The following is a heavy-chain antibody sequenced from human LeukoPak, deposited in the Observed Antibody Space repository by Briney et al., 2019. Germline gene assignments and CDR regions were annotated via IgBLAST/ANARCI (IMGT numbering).Heavy chain of an antibody. CDR1: GGSISSSSYY. CDR3: ARDLGAAAGTPFGY. CDR2: IYYSGST. Sequence: PSETLSLTCTVSGGSISSSSYYWGWIRQPPGKGLEWIGSIYYSGSTYYNPSLKSRVTISVDTSKNQFSLKLSSVTAADTAVYYCARDLGAAAGTPFGYWGQGTLVTVSS. V-gene: IGHV4-39*07. D-gene: IGHD6-13*01. J-gene: IGHJ4*02.